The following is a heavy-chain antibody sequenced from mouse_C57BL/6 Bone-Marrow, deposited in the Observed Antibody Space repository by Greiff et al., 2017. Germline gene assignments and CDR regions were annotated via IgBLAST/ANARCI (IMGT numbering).Heavy chain of an antibody. V-gene: IGHV7-1*01. J-gene: IGHJ2*01. CDR1: GFTFSDFY. Sequence: EVNVVESGGGLVQSGRSLRLSCATSGFTFSDFYMEWVRQAPGKGLEWIAASRNKANDYTTEYSASVKGRFIVSRDTSQSILYLQMNALRAEDTAIYDCARGYYGSSADYWGQGTTLTVSS. CDR3: ARGYYGSSADY. CDR2: SRNKANDYTT. D-gene: IGHD1-1*01.